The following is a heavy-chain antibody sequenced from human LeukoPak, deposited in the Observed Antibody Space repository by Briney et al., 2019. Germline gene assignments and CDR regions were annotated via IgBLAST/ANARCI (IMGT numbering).Heavy chain of an antibody. CDR1: GFTFSSYA. Sequence: EASVKVSCKAPGFTFSSYAFHWVRQAPGQSLEWMGCINGGSGTTGFSERFQGRVSITRDASATTAYMDLSSLTSEDTAVYFCARGDWRWYFDLWGRGTLVTVSS. CDR2: INGGSGTT. V-gene: IGHV1-3*01. D-gene: IGHD2-21*01. CDR3: ARGDWRWYFDL. J-gene: IGHJ2*01.